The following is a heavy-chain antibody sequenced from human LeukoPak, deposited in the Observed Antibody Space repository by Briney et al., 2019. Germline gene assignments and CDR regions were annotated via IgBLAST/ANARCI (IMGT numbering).Heavy chain of an antibody. Sequence: PGGSLRLSCAASGFTFSSYWMSWVRQAPGKGLEWVANIKQDGSEKYYVDSVKGRFTISRDNAKNSLYLQMNSLRAEDTAVYYCARWTPDYDYVRGSYRYTFDYWGQGTLVTVSS. D-gene: IGHD3-16*02. CDR3: ARWTPDYDYVRGSYRYTFDY. V-gene: IGHV3-7*01. CDR1: GFTFSSYW. CDR2: IKQDGSEK. J-gene: IGHJ4*02.